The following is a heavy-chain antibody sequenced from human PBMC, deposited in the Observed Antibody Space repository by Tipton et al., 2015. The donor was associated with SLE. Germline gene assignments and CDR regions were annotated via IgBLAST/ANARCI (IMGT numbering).Heavy chain of an antibody. CDR2: ISFNGAFT. D-gene: IGHD1-26*01. J-gene: IGHJ4*02. V-gene: IGHV3-23*01. CDR1: GFTFRSQD. CDR3: AKEGGFRQGFDYFDS. Sequence: SLRLSCATSGFTFRSQDMNWVRQAPGQGLEWVSGISFNGAFTYYTDSVRGRFTISRDNSKNTLYLQMNSLRAEDMAVYYCAKEGGFRQGFDYFDSWGQGTLVTVAS.